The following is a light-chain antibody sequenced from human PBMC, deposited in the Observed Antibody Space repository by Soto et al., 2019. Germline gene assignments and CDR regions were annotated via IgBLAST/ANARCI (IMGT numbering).Light chain of an antibody. Sequence: QSALTQPRSVSGSPGQSVTISCTGTSSDVGVYNYVSWYQQHPGKAPKLMIYDVSQQHSGVPDRISVSKSVNTASLTVSGLQAEDEADYYCGSYAGSYTWVVGGGTKLTVL. V-gene: IGLV2-11*01. CDR3: GSYAGSYTWV. CDR1: SSDVGVYNY. CDR2: DVS. J-gene: IGLJ3*02.